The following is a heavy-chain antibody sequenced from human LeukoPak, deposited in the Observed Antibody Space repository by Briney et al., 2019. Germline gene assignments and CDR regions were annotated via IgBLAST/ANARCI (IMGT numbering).Heavy chain of an antibody. D-gene: IGHD3-22*01. CDR1: GGSISSGGYS. CDR2: IYHSGST. Sequence: SQTLSPTCAASGGSISSGGYSWSWIRQPPGKGLEWIGYIYHSGSTYYNPSLKSRVTISVDRSKNQFSLKLSSVTAADTAVYYCARVRGLGYYDSSGYLDYWGQGTLVTVSS. V-gene: IGHV4-30-2*01. J-gene: IGHJ4*02. CDR3: ARVRGLGYYDSSGYLDY.